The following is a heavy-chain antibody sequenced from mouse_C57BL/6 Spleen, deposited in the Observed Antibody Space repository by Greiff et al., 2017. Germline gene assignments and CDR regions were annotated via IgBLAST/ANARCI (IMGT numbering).Heavy chain of an antibody. CDR1: GYTFTNYW. D-gene: IGHD1-1*01. V-gene: IGHV1-63*01. Sequence: LQESGAELVRPGTSVKMSCKASGYTFTNYWIGWAKQRPGHGLEWIGDIYPGGGYTNYNEKFKGKATLTADKSSSTAYMQFSSLTSEDSAIYYCARGHGHYFDYWGQGTTLTVSS. CDR3: ARGHGHYFDY. J-gene: IGHJ2*01. CDR2: IYPGGGYT.